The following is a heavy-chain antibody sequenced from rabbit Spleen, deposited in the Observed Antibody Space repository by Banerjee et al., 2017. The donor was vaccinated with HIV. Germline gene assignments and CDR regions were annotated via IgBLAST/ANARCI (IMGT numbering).Heavy chain of an antibody. D-gene: IGHD7-1*01. CDR1: GFSLSSSYY. CDR2: MDAGNSGFT. CDR3: ARAPGDSDYFSAFDP. V-gene: IGHV1S45*01. Sequence: QEQLEESGGDLVKPGASLTLTCTVSGFSLSSSYYMCWVRQAPGKGLEWIACMDAGNSGFTYYANWAKGRFTISGTSSTTVTLQMTSLTAADTATYFCARAPGDSDYFSAFDPWGPGTLVTVS. J-gene: IGHJ2*01.